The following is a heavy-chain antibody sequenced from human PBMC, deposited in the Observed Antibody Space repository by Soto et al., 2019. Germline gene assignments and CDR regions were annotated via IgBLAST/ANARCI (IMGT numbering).Heavy chain of an antibody. CDR2: MNPNSGNT. V-gene: IGHV1-8*01. J-gene: IGHJ6*03. Sequence: ASVKVSCKASGYTFTCYDIHWVRQATGQGLEWMGWMNPNSGNTGYAQKFQGRVTMTRNTSISTAYMELSSLRSEDTAVYYCARGPSSTGYYYYYMDVWGKGTTVTVSS. CDR3: ARGPSSTGYYYYYMDV. CDR1: GYTFTCYD. D-gene: IGHD4-17*01.